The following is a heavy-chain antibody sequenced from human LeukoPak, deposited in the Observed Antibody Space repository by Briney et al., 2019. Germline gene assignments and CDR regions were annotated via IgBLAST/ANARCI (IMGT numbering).Heavy chain of an antibody. V-gene: IGHV3-23*01. CDR3: AKDVYGDYGGLDY. J-gene: IGHJ4*02. Sequence: GGSLRLSCAACGFTFSTYAMSGVRQAPGKGLEGVSSIRGSDGSTYYADSVKGRFAISRDNSKNTLYLQMNSLRAEDTAVYYCAKDVYGDYGGLDYWGQGTLVTVSS. CDR2: IRGSDGST. D-gene: IGHD4-17*01. CDR1: GFTFSTYA.